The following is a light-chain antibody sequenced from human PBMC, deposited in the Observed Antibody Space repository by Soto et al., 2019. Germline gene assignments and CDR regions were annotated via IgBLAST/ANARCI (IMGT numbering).Light chain of an antibody. CDR3: QQRTSWPPA. CDR2: GAS. J-gene: IGKJ5*01. CDR1: QSVSSNY. V-gene: IGKV3-11*01. Sequence: EIVLTQSPGTLSLSPGERATLSFSASQSVSSNYLAWYQQKPGQAPRLLIYGASNRATGIPARFSGSGSGTDFTLTISSLEPEDFAIYYCQQRTSWPPAFGQGTRLEIK.